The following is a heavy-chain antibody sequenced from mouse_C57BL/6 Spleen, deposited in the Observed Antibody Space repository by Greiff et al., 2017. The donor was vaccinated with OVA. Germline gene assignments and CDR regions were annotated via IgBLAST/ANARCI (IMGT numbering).Heavy chain of an antibody. V-gene: IGHV1-50*01. J-gene: IGHJ2*01. CDR2: IDPSDSYT. Sequence: VQLQQPGAELVKPGASVKLSCKASGYTFTSYWMQWVKQRPGQGLEWIGEIDPSDSYTNYNQKFKGKATLTVDTSSSTAYMQLSSLTSEDSAVYYCASAGLPFYFDYWGQGTTLTVSS. D-gene: IGHD2-4*01. CDR1: GYTFTSYW. CDR3: ASAGLPFYFDY.